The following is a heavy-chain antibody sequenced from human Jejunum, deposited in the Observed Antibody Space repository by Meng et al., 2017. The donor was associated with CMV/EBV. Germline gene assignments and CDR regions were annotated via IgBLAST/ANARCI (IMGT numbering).Heavy chain of an antibody. D-gene: IGHD2-15*01. Sequence: EVQRLVSGGGLVRPGGSLRFCCTASGFSFRTYAMGWVRQAPGKGLEWVSSISGTGDSADYAVSVKGRFTISRDNSKNTVFLQMSSLRAEDTAVYYCSKGDWGILSHFDYWGQGTLVTVSS. CDR1: GFSFRTYA. J-gene: IGHJ4*02. V-gene: IGHV3-23*01. CDR3: SKGDWGILSHFDY. CDR2: ISGTGDSA.